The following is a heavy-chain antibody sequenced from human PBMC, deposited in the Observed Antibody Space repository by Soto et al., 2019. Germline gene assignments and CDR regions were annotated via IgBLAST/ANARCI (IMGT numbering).Heavy chain of an antibody. V-gene: IGHV1-18*01. D-gene: IGHD3-3*01. CDR1: GYTFTSYG. CDR3: ARNHYDFWSGSPNPSWGDDWFDP. Sequence: GASVKVSCKASGYTFTSYGISWVRQAPGQGLEWMGWISAYNGNTNYAQKLQGRVTMTTDTSTSTAYMELRSLRSDDTAVYYCARNHYDFWSGSPNPSWGDDWFDPWGHGTLVTVSS. CDR2: ISAYNGNT. J-gene: IGHJ5*02.